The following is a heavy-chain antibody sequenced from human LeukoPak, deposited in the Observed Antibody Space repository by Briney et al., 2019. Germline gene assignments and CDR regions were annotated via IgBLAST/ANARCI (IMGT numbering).Heavy chain of an antibody. CDR1: GYTFTSYG. Sequence: ASVKVSCKTSGYTFTSYGINWVRQAPGQGLEWMGWISAYNGNTNYAQKFQGRVTITADESTSTAYMELSSLRSEDTAVYYCARGLFERDDILTGYFDYWGQGTLVTVSS. J-gene: IGHJ4*02. D-gene: IGHD3-9*01. CDR2: ISAYNGNT. V-gene: IGHV1-18*01. CDR3: ARGLFERDDILTGYFDY.